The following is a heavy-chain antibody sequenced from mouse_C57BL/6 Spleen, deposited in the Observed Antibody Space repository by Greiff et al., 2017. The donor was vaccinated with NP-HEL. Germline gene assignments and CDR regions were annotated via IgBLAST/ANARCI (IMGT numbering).Heavy chain of an antibody. J-gene: IGHJ4*01. CDR1: GFNIKDDY. D-gene: IGHD3-2*02. V-gene: IGHV14-4*01. Sequence: EVQLQQSGAELVRPGASVKLSCTASGFNIKDDYMHWVKQRPEQGLEWIGWIDPENGDTEYASKFQGKATITADTSSNTAYLQLSSLTSEDTAVYYCTRGYYYYAMDYWGQGTSVTVSS. CDR2: IDPENGDT. CDR3: TRGYYYYAMDY.